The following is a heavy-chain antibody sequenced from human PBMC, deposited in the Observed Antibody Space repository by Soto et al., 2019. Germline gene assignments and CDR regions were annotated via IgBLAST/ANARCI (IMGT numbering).Heavy chain of an antibody. V-gene: IGHV5-51*01. CDR3: ARQHYDSSGYYPGRSFDY. J-gene: IGHJ4*02. CDR2: IYPGDSDT. D-gene: IGHD3-22*01. CDR1: GYSFTSYW. Sequence: PRDSLKLSCKGSGYSFTSYWIGWVRQMPGKGLEWMGTIYPGDSDTKYSPSFQGQVTISADKSISTAYLQWSSLKASDTAMYYCARQHYDSSGYYPGRSFDYWGQGTLVTVSS.